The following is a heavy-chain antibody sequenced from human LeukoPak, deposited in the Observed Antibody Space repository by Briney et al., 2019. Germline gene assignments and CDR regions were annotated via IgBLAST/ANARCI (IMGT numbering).Heavy chain of an antibody. V-gene: IGHV1-46*01. CDR1: GYTFINYF. CDR3: AREGDGYKNFDY. CDR2: INPRSGST. Sequence: ASVKVSCRPSGYTFINYFIHWVRQAPGQGLEWMGVINPRSGSTTYAQMFQGRLTMTRDTSTSTVYVELSSLRSEDTVVYYCAREGDGYKNFDYWGQGTLVTVSS. D-gene: IGHD5-24*01. J-gene: IGHJ4*02.